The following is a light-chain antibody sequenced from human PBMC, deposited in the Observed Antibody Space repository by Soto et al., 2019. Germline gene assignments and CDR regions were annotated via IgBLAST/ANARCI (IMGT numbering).Light chain of an antibody. CDR3: HPYLDTINSV. J-gene: IGLJ1*01. Sequence: QSALTQPASVSGSRGRSITISCTGTSSDLAIYNYVSWYQQQPGKAPKLMIYQVTNRHSGVSNHFSGSRSGNTASLTITGLQAEDLYYYYGHPYLDTINSVFGTGTNVAGL. CDR2: QVT. CDR1: SSDLAIYNY. V-gene: IGLV2-14*01.